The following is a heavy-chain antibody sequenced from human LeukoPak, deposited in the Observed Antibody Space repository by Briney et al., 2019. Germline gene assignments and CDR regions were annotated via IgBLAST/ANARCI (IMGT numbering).Heavy chain of an antibody. V-gene: IGHV4-61*01. CDR2: MYYSGST. CDR1: GDSFSSGSYY. CDR3: ARASGYGNNAQFDY. Sequence: PSETLSLTCTVSGDSFSSGSYYWSWIRQPPGKGLEWIGYMYYSGSTNYNPSLKSRVTISVDTSKNQFSLKLSSVTAADTAVYYCARASGYGNNAQFDYWGQGTLVTVSS. D-gene: IGHD5-12*01. J-gene: IGHJ4*02.